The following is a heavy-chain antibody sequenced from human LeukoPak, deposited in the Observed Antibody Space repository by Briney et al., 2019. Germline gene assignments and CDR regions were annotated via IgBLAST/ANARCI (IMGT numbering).Heavy chain of an antibody. CDR2: IIPIFGTA. D-gene: IGHD4-17*01. CDR3: ASVTPGY. CDR1: GYTFTGYY. V-gene: IGHV1-69*06. J-gene: IGHJ4*02. Sequence: ASVKVSCKASGYTFTGYYMHWVRQAPGQGLEWMGGIIPIFGTANYAQKFQGRVTITADKSTSTAYMELSSLRSEDTAVYYCASVTPGYWGQGTLVTVSS.